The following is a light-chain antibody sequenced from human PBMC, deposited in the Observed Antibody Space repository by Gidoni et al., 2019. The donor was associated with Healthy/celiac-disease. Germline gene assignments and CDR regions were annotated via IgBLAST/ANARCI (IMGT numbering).Light chain of an antibody. CDR2: WAS. Sequence: DIVMTQSPDSLAVSLGERATINCKSSQSVLYSSNNKHYLAWYQQKPGQPPKLLIYWASTRESGVPDRVSGSGSGTDFTRTISSLQAEDGAVYYCQQYYSTPFTWTFXXXTKVEIK. CDR1: QSVLYSSNNKHY. V-gene: IGKV4-1*01. CDR3: QQYYSTPFTWT. J-gene: IGKJ1*01.